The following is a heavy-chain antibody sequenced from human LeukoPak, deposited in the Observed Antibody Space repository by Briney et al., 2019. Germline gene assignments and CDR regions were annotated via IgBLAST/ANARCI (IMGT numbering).Heavy chain of an antibody. CDR3: ARGGPYGLGRYFDY. CDR1: GYTFTGYY. J-gene: IGHJ4*02. V-gene: IGHV1-2*02. CDR2: INPNSGGT. Sequence: GASVKISCKASGYTFTGYYMHWVRQAPGQGLEWMGWINPNSGGTNYAQKFQGRVTMTRDTSTSTVYMELSSLRSEDTAVYYCARGGPYGLGRYFDYWGQGTLVTVSS. D-gene: IGHD3-10*01.